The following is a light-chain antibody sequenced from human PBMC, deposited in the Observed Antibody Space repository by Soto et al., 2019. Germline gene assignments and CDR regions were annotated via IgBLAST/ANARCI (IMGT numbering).Light chain of an antibody. CDR1: QSISGY. CDR3: QQSYTTPFT. Sequence: DIQMTQSPSSLSASVGDRVTITCRASQSISGYLNWYQQKPGKAPKLLIFAASSLKSGVPSRFSGSGSGTDFSLTISSLQPEDFATYYCQQSYTTPFTFGPGTKLEIK. J-gene: IGKJ2*01. V-gene: IGKV1-39*01. CDR2: AAS.